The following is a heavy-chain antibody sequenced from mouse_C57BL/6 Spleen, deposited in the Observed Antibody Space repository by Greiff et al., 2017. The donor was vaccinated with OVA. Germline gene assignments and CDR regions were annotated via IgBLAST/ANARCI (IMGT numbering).Heavy chain of an antibody. CDR1: GYTFTSYW. V-gene: IGHV1-53*01. Sequence: QVQLQQPGTELVKPGASVKLSCKASGYTFTSYWMHWVKQRPGQGLEWIGNVNPSNGGSNYNVKFKSKATLTVDKSSSTAYLQISSLTSEDSAVYYCARWSITTMDYWGQGTSVTVSS. J-gene: IGHJ4*01. CDR3: ARWSITTMDY. D-gene: IGHD1-1*01. CDR2: VNPSNGGS.